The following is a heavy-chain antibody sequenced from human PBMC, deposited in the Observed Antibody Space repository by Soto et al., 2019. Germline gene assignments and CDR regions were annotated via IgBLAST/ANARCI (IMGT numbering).Heavy chain of an antibody. Sequence: GGSLRLSXAGSGFTVNNSIMTWVRQAPGKGLERVSGINDNGEVIYYADSVKGRFTLSRDSAKNTMYLQMNSLTVDDTAVYYCAKGGLRRRLDPWGRGIQVTVSS. CDR1: GFTVNNSI. CDR3: AKGGLRRRLDP. V-gene: IGHV3-23*01. CDR2: INDNGEVI. J-gene: IGHJ5*02.